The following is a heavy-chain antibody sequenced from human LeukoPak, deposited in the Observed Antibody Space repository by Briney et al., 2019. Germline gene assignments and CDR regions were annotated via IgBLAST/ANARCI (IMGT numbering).Heavy chain of an antibody. CDR1: GYTLTELS. V-gene: IGHV1-24*01. CDR3: ATQGITMVRGVLDAFDI. Sequence: ASVKVSCKVSGYTLTELSMHWVRQAPGKGLEWMGGFDPEDGETIYAQKFQGRVTMTEDTSTDTAYMELSSLRSEDTAVYYCATQGITMVRGVLDAFDIWGQGTMVTVSS. CDR2: FDPEDGET. J-gene: IGHJ3*02. D-gene: IGHD3-10*01.